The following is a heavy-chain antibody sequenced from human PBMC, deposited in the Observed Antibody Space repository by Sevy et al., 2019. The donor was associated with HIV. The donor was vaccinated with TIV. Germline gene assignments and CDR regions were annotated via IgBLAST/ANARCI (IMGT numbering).Heavy chain of an antibody. CDR2: ISGGGGST. Sequence: GGSLRLSCAASGFTFNIYWMTWVRQAPGKGLEWVSAISGGGGSTYYADSVKGRFTISRDTSKNTLSLQMTSLRAEDTAVYYCANEGTWYGGDYFDYWGQGTLVTVSS. D-gene: IGHD3-10*01. CDR3: ANEGTWYGGDYFDY. J-gene: IGHJ4*02. V-gene: IGHV3-23*01. CDR1: GFTFNIYW.